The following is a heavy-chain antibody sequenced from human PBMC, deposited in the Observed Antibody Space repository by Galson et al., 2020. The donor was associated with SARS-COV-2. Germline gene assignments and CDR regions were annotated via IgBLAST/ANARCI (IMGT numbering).Heavy chain of an antibody. CDR2: ISGSGGST. CDR1: GFTFSSYA. V-gene: IGHV3-23*01. CDR3: AKDDSSGYHNYFDY. J-gene: IGHJ4*02. D-gene: IGHD3-22*01. Sequence: GGSLRLSCAASGFTFSSYAMSWVRQAPGKGLEWVSAISGSGGSTYYAASVKGRFTISRDNSKNTLYLQMNSLRAEDTAVYYCAKDDSSGYHNYFDYWGQGTLVTVSS.